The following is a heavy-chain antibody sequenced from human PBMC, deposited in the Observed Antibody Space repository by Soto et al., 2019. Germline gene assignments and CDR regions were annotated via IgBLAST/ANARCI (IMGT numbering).Heavy chain of an antibody. V-gene: IGHV1-69*04. CDR3: ARDTAFYDILTGYSTRFDP. D-gene: IGHD3-9*01. CDR1: GGTFSSYT. CDR2: IIPILGIA. J-gene: IGHJ5*02. Sequence: SVKVSCKASGGTFSSYTISWVRQAPGQGLEWMGRIIPILGIANYAQKFQGRVTITADKSTSTAYMELSSLRSEDTAVYYCARDTAFYDILTGYSTRFDPWGQGTLVTVSS.